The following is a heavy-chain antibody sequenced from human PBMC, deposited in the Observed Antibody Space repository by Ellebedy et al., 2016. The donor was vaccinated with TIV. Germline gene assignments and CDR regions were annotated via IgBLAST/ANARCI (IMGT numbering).Heavy chain of an antibody. J-gene: IGHJ4*02. CDR2: IYYSGST. CDR1: GGSISSSSYY. CDR3: ARQVAGYFDY. Sequence: MPSETLSLTCTVSGGSISSSSYYWGWIRQPPGKGLEWIGSIYYSGSTYYNPSLKSRVTISVDTSKNQFSLKLSSVTAADTAVYHCARQVAGYFDYWGQGTLVTVSS. V-gene: IGHV4-39*01. D-gene: IGHD6-19*01.